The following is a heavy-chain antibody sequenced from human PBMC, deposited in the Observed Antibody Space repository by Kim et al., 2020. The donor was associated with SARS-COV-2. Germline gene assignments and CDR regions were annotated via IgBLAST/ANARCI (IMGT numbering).Heavy chain of an antibody. J-gene: IGHJ5*02. CDR2: IYTSGST. D-gene: IGHD3-22*01. V-gene: IGHV4-4*07. CDR3: SRESGRLLLTIWFDP. Sequence: SETLSLTCTVSGGSISSYYLSWIRQPAGKGLEWIGRIYTSGSTNYNPSLKSRVTISVDTSTNKFSLKLSSVSAADTAVYYCSRESGRLLLTIWFDPWGQGTMVTVSS. CDR1: GGSISSYY.